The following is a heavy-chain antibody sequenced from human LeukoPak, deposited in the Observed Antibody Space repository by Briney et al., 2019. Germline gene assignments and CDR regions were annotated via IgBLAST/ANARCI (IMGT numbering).Heavy chain of an antibody. Sequence: GGSLRLSCAASGFTFTNWWMTWVRQAPGRGLEWVASIKGDGSEKYYVDSVKGRFTISRDNAKSSLYLQVNNLRADDTAVYYCAKDFPDSSGHGDAFDIWGQGTMVTVSS. CDR1: GFTFTNWW. CDR2: IKGDGSEK. CDR3: AKDFPDSSGHGDAFDI. V-gene: IGHV3-7*01. J-gene: IGHJ3*02. D-gene: IGHD3-22*01.